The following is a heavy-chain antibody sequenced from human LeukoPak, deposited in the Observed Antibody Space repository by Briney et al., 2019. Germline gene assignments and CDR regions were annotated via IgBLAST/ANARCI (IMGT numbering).Heavy chain of an antibody. D-gene: IGHD5/OR15-5a*01. Sequence: ASAKLSCTASGYIFTSYGISRALHAPGQGLEWMGWISTYNGNTNYAPKVQGRVTLTTDTSTSTAYMELRSLRSDDTAVYYCARVSTRHGMDVWGQGTTVPVSS. CDR3: ARVSTRHGMDV. V-gene: IGHV1-18*01. J-gene: IGHJ6*02. CDR2: ISTYNGNT. CDR1: GYIFTSYG.